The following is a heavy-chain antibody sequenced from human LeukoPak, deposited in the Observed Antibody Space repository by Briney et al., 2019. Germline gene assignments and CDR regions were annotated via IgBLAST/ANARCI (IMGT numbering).Heavy chain of an antibody. CDR3: ARSSSADFDP. V-gene: IGHV3-30*04. D-gene: IGHD3-10*01. CDR2: ISYDGSNE. CDR1: GVTCSSYA. Sequence: PGRSLRISCAATGVTCSSYAMQWVRQAPGKGLEWVGVISYDGSNEYYGDSVMGRFTISRDNSKNTLYLQMNSLRPEDTAVYYCARSSSADFDPWGQGTLVTVSS. J-gene: IGHJ5*02.